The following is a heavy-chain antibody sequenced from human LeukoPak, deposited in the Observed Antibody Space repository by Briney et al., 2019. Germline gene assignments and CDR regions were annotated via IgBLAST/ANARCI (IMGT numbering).Heavy chain of an antibody. J-gene: IGHJ4*02. Sequence: ASVKVSCKASGYTFSTYGISWVRQAPGQGLEWMGIINPSGGSTSYAQKFQGRVTMTRDMSTSTVYMELSSLRSEDTAVYYCARDQGPRKQQLDYFDYWGQGTLVTVSS. CDR3: ARDQGPRKQQLDYFDY. CDR1: GYTFSTYG. D-gene: IGHD6-13*01. V-gene: IGHV1-46*01. CDR2: INPSGGST.